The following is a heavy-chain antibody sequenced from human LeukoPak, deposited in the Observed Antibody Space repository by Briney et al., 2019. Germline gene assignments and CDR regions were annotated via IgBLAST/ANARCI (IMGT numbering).Heavy chain of an antibody. Sequence: ASVKVSCKASGYTFTGYYMHWVRQAPGQGLEWMGWINPNSGGTNYAQKFQGRVTMTRDTSTSTAYMELSRLRSDDTAVYYCARDPTYYDFWSGYSGSNWFDPWGQGTLVTVSS. CDR2: INPNSGGT. CDR3: ARDPTYYDFWSGYSGSNWFDP. CDR1: GYTFTGYY. J-gene: IGHJ5*02. D-gene: IGHD3-3*01. V-gene: IGHV1-2*02.